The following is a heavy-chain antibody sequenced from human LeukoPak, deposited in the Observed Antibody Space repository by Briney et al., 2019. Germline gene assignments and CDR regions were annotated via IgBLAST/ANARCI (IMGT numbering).Heavy chain of an antibody. J-gene: IGHJ5*02. Sequence: SETLSLTCTVSGGSISSGGYYWSWIRQPPGKGLEWIGEINHSGSTNYNPSLKSRVTISVDTSKNQFSLKLSSVTAADTAVYYCARVGVVGATHWFDPWGQGTLVTVSS. D-gene: IGHD1-26*01. CDR2: INHSGST. V-gene: IGHV4-39*07. CDR3: ARVGVVGATHWFDP. CDR1: GGSISSGGYY.